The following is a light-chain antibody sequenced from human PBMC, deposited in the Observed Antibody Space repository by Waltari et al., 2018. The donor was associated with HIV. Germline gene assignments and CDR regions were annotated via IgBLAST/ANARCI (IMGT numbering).Light chain of an antibody. CDR3: QSYDTSLGGSV. J-gene: IGLJ3*02. Sequence: QSVLTQPPSVSGAPGQRVTISCTGSSSNIGAGYDVHWYQQLPGTAPKLFIYANNDRPSGIPDRFSGSKSGTSASLAITGLRGEDEGDYYCQSYDTSLGGSVFGGGTKLTVL. CDR2: ANN. V-gene: IGLV1-40*01. CDR1: SSNIGAGYD.